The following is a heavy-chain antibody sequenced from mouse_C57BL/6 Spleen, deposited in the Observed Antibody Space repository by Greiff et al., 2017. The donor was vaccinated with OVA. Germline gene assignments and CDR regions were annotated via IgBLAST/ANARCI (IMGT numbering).Heavy chain of an antibody. D-gene: IGHD2-3*01. CDR3: AREEIYDGYFHYFDD. CDR2: IYPRDGST. Sequence: VQLQQSDAELVKPGASVKISCKVSGYTFTDHTIHWMKQRPEQGLEWIGYIYPRDGSTKYNEKFKGKATLTADKSSSTAYMQLNSLTSEDSAVYFCAREEIYDGYFHYFDDWGQGTTLTVSS. CDR1: GYTFTDHT. J-gene: IGHJ2*01. V-gene: IGHV1-78*01.